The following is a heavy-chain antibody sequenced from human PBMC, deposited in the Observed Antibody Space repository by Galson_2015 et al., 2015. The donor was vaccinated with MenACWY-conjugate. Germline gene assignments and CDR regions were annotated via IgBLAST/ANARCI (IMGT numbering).Heavy chain of an antibody. CDR2: IKRDGSEK. CDR1: RFTFSTYW. Sequence: SLRLSCAPSRFTFSTYWMSWVRQAPGKGLEWVANIKRDGSEKYYVDSVKGRFNISRDNAKNSLYLQMNSLRVEDTAVYYCARGHLKLEPWGQGTLVTVSS. V-gene: IGHV3-7*01. J-gene: IGHJ5*02. CDR3: ARGHLKLEP.